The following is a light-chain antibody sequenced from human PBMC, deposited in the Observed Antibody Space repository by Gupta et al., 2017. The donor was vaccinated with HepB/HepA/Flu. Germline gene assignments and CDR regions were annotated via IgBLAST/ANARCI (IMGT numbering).Light chain of an antibody. V-gene: IGKV3-11*01. CDR2: DAS. CDR3: QQRSSWPIT. J-gene: IGKJ5*01. CDR1: QSVSSY. Sequence: EIVLTQSPATLSLSPGERATLSCRASQSVSSYLGWYQQKPGQAPRLLIDDASNRATGIPARFSGSGSGTDFTLTISSLEPEDFAVYYCQQRSSWPITFGQGTRLEIK.